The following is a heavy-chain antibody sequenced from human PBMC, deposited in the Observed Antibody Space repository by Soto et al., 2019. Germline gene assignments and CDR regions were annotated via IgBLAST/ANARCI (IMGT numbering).Heavy chain of an antibody. CDR3: ARDRLRGYDSSGFYS. D-gene: IGHD3-22*01. J-gene: IGHJ4*02. CDR2: INPSDGNR. Sequence: ASVEVFCKASGLSFSFFGINWVRQAPGKGLEWMGWINPSDGNRNFAQKFEDRVTMTTATSTNTVFLELRSLKSDDTAIYYCARDRLRGYDSSGFYSWGQGTMVTVSS. CDR1: GLSFSFFG. V-gene: IGHV1-18*01.